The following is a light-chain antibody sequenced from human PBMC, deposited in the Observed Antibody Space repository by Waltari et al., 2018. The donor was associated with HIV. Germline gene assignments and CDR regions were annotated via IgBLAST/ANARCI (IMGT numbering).Light chain of an antibody. Sequence: QSALTQPPSVSGAPGQRVTISCTGSSSNIGAGYDVHWYQQVPGTAPKLLIYGNINRPSGVPDRFEGSKSGTSASLAVTWLQAEDEADYYCQSYDSSLSGGVFGGGTKLTVL. V-gene: IGLV1-40*01. CDR1: SSNIGAGYD. J-gene: IGLJ3*02. CDR2: GNI. CDR3: QSYDSSLSGGV.